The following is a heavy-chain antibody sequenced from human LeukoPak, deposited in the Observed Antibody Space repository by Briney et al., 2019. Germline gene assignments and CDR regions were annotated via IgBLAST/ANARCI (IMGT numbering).Heavy chain of an antibody. CDR2: ISGSGTSV. CDR1: GFTFSSYS. V-gene: IGHV3-48*03. D-gene: IGHD6-19*01. J-gene: IGHJ5*02. CDR3: ARELEGSGFDP. Sequence: PGGSLRLSCAASGFTFSSYSMNCVRQAPGKGLEWVSYISGSGTSVHYTDSVKGRFTIFRDNAKSSLYLQVNNLRADDTAVYYCARELEGSGFDPWGQGALVTVSS.